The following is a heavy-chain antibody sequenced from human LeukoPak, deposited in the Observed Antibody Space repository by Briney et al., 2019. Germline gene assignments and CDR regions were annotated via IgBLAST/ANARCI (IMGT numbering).Heavy chain of an antibody. D-gene: IGHD3-22*01. CDR3: ARDRPYYYDSSGKLKIFDY. J-gene: IGHJ4*02. V-gene: IGHV4-59*12. CDR1: GGSISSYY. CDR2: IYYSGST. Sequence: SSETLSLTCTVSGGSISSYYWSWIRQPPGKGLEWIGYIYYSGSTNYNPSLKSRVTISVDTSKNQFSLKLSSVTAADTAVYYCARDRPYYYDSSGKLKIFDYWGQGTLVTVSS.